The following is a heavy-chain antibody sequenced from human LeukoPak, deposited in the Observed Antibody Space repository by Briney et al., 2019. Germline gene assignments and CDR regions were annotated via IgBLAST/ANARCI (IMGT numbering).Heavy chain of an antibody. J-gene: IGHJ4*02. CDR1: GFTLDDYA. CDR2: ITVDGGST. Sequence: GGSLRLSCAASGFTLDDYAMHWVRQAPGKGLEWVSLITVDGGSTYYADSVKGRFTISRDNSKNTLYLQMNSLRAEDTAVYYCAKEKDYGGYDYWGQGTLVTVSS. CDR3: AKEKDYGGYDY. V-gene: IGHV3-43*02. D-gene: IGHD4-23*01.